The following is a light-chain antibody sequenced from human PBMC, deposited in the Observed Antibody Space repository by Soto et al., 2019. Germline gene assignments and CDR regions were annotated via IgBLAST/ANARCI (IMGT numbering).Light chain of an antibody. V-gene: IGLV1-40*01. CDR2: GNS. CDR3: QSYDSSLSGYV. CDR1: SSNIGAGYD. Sequence: VVTQPPSVSGAPGQRVTISCIGSSSNIGAGYDVHWYQQLPGTAPKLLIYGNSNRPSGVPDRFSGSKSGTSASLAITGLQAEDEADYYCQSYDSSLSGYVFGTGTKVTVL. J-gene: IGLJ1*01.